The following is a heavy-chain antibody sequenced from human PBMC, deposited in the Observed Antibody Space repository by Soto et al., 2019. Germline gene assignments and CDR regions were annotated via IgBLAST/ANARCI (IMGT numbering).Heavy chain of an antibody. CDR1: GFTFSDYY. J-gene: IGHJ3*02. Sequence: GSLRLSCAASGFTFSDYYMSWIRQAPGKGLEWVSYISSSSSYTNYADPVKGRFTISRDNAKNSLYLQMNSLRAEDTAVYYCARDSLPGYYYDSSGYYVRDAFDIWGQGTMVTVSS. CDR3: ARDSLPGYYYDSSGYYVRDAFDI. V-gene: IGHV3-11*06. D-gene: IGHD3-22*01. CDR2: ISSSSSYT.